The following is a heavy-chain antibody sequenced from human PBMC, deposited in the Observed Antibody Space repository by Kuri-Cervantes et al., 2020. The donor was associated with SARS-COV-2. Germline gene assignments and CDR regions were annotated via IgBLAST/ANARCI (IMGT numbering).Heavy chain of an antibody. D-gene: IGHD6-13*01. CDR2: IYYSGST. CDR1: GGSISSYY. V-gene: IGHV4-59*12. CDR3: ARGQQQLEERWGGHNWFDP. Sequence: SETLSLTCTVSGGSISSYYWSWIRQPPGKGLEWIGYIYYSGSTYYNPSLKSLVTISVDTSKNQFSLKLSSVTAADTAVYYCARGQQQLEERWGGHNWFDPWGQGTLVTVSS. J-gene: IGHJ5*02.